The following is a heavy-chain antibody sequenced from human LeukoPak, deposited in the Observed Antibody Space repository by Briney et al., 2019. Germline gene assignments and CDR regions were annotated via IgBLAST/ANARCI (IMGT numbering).Heavy chain of an antibody. CDR2: ISGSGDST. J-gene: IGHJ3*02. V-gene: IGHV3-23*01. CDR1: GFTFSSYA. Sequence: GGSLRLSCAASGFTFSSYAMSWVRQAPGKGLEWVSVISGSGDSTYYADSVKGRFTISRDISKNTLYLQMKSLRAGDTAVYYCAKDKTYDDFWSGHDAFDIWGQGTMVTVSS. D-gene: IGHD3-3*01. CDR3: AKDKTYDDFWSGHDAFDI.